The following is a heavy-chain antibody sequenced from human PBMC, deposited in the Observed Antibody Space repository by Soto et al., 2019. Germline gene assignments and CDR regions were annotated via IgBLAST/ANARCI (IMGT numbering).Heavy chain of an antibody. CDR2: INWNGGST. CDR1: GFTFDDYG. CDR3: ARAIGYCSGGSCYSDAFDI. J-gene: IGHJ3*02. D-gene: IGHD2-15*01. Sequence: SGGSLRLSCAASGFTFDDYGMSWVRQAPGKGLEWVSGINWNGGSTGYADSVKGRFTISRDNAKNSLYLQMNSLRAEDTALYHYARAIGYCSGGSCYSDAFDIWGQGTTVTVSS. V-gene: IGHV3-20*01.